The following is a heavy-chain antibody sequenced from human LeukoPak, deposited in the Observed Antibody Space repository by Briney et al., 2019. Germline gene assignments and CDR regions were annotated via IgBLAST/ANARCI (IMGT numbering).Heavy chain of an antibody. CDR1: GGSISSSSYY. Sequence: SETLSLTCTVSGGSISSSSYYWGWIRQPPGKGLEWTGSIYYSGSTYYNPSLKSRVAMSMDTSKNQFSLKLSSVTAADTAVYYCATMEDYFDYWGQGTLVTVSS. J-gene: IGHJ4*02. D-gene: IGHD3-3*01. CDR2: IYYSGST. V-gene: IGHV4-39*07. CDR3: ATMEDYFDY.